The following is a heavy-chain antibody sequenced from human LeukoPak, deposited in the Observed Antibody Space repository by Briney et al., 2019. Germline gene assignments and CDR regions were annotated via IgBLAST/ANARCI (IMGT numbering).Heavy chain of an antibody. Sequence: GGSLRLSCAASGFTFSNYWMSWVRQAPGKGLEWVANIKQDGSEKYYVDSVKGRFTISRDNAKNSLYLQMNSLRAEGTAVYYCARVRYFDWTGYYYYYMDVWGKGTTVTVSS. CDR3: ARVRYFDWTGYYYYYMDV. CDR1: GFTFSNYW. CDR2: IKQDGSEK. J-gene: IGHJ6*03. V-gene: IGHV3-7*01. D-gene: IGHD3-9*01.